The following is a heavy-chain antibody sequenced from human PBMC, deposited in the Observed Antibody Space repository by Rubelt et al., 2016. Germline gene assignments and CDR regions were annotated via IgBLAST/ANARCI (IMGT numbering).Heavy chain of an antibody. Sequence: EVQLVESGGGLVQPGGSLRLSCAAAGFTFSSYTMSWVRQAPGKGLEWVSAISGSGGSTYYADSVKGRLTISRDNSKNTRYLQMNSLGAEYTAVDYCAREGSGWALFDYWGQGTLVTVSS. CDR2: ISGSGGST. V-gene: IGHV3-23*04. J-gene: IGHJ4*02. CDR3: AREGSGWALFDY. CDR1: GFTFSSYT. D-gene: IGHD6-25*01.